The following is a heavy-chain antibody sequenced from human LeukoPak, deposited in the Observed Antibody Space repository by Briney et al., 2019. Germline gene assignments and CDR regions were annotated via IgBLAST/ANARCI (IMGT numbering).Heavy chain of an antibody. CDR2: ISAYNGNT. D-gene: IGHD3-22*01. CDR3: AREFSNKYYYDSSGYSPRYPRFFHYGMDV. Sequence: GASVKVSCKASGYTFTSYGISWVRQAPGQGLEWMGWISAYNGNTNYAQKLQGRVTMTTDTSTSTAYMELRSLRSDDTAVYYCAREFSNKYYYDSSGYSPRYPRFFHYGMDVWGQGTTVTVSS. V-gene: IGHV1-18*01. J-gene: IGHJ6*02. CDR1: GYTFTSYG.